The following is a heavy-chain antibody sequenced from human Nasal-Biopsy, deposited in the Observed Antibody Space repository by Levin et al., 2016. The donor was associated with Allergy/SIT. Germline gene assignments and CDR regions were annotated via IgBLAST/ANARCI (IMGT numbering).Heavy chain of an antibody. CDR3: AQDQERWFGESHLVS. J-gene: IGHJ5*01. Sequence: GGSLRLSCSASGFMFSSHSIHWVRQAPGKRLEYVCAINYNGGSANCADSVTGRFTISRDNSQNMVYLQMRRLGPEDTAVYYCAQDQERWFGESHLVSWGQGTLVTVSS. D-gene: IGHD3-10*01. CDR2: INYNGGSA. V-gene: IGHV3-64D*06. CDR1: GFMFSSHS.